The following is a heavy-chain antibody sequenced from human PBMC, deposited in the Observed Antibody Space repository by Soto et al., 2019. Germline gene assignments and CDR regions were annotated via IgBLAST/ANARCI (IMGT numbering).Heavy chain of an antibody. Sequence: QVQLVESGGGVVQPGRSLRLSCAASGFTFSSYGMHWVRQAPGKGLEWVAVISYDGSNKYYADSVKGRFTISRDNSKNTLYLQMNSLRAEDTAVYYCAKDKLAVAGTDYFDDWGQGTLVTVSS. CDR1: GFTFSSYG. V-gene: IGHV3-30*18. D-gene: IGHD6-19*01. J-gene: IGHJ4*02. CDR3: AKDKLAVAGTDYFDD. CDR2: ISYDGSNK.